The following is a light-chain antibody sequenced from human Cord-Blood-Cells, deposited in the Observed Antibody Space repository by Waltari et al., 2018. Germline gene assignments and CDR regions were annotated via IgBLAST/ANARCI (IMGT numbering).Light chain of an antibody. CDR1: QSVSSN. CDR2: GAP. V-gene: IGKV3-15*01. Sequence: EIVMTPAPATLSVSPGERATLSCRASQSVSSNLAWYQQKPGQAPRLLIYGAPTRATGIPARFSGSGSGTEFTLTISSLQSEDFAVDYCQQYNNWPPYTFGQGTKLEIK. J-gene: IGKJ2*01. CDR3: QQYNNWPPYT.